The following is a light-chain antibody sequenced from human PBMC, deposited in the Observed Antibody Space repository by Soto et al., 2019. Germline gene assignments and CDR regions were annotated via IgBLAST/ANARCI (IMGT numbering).Light chain of an antibody. CDR1: SSDVGGYNY. J-gene: IGLJ1*01. CDR2: EVS. Sequence: LTQPASVSGSPGQSITISCTGTSSDVGGYNYVSWYQQHPGKAPKLMIYEVSNRPSGVSNRFSGSKSGNTASLTISGLQAEDEADYYCSSYTSSSTHNYVFGTGTKVTVL. V-gene: IGLV2-14*01. CDR3: SSYTSSSTHNYV.